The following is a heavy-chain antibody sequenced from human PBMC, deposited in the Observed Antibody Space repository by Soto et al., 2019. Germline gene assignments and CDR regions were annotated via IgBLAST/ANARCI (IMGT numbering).Heavy chain of an antibody. CDR3: ARRTISGYWYFDL. CDR1: GFTFSSYA. D-gene: IGHD1-7*01. V-gene: IGHV3-23*01. Sequence: EVQLLESGGGLVQPGGSLRLSCAASGFTFSSYAMSWVRQAPGKGLEWVSAISGSGGSTYYADSVKGRFTISRDNSKNTLSLQMNSLRAEDTAVYYCARRTISGYWYFDLWGRGTLVTVSS. CDR2: ISGSGGST. J-gene: IGHJ2*01.